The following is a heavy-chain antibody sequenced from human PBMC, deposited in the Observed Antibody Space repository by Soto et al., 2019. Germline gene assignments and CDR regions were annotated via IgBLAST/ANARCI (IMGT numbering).Heavy chain of an antibody. Sequence: EVQLVESGGGLVQPGGSLRLSCAASGFTFSSYDMHWVRQATGKGPEWVSAIGTAGDPYYPGTVKGRFTISRENAKNSLYLQMNSLRAGDAAVYYSARGRDSSSREDAMDVWGQGTTVTVSS. J-gene: IGHJ6*02. CDR3: ARGRDSSSREDAMDV. CDR1: GFTFSSYD. D-gene: IGHD6-6*01. CDR2: IGTAGDP. V-gene: IGHV3-13*05.